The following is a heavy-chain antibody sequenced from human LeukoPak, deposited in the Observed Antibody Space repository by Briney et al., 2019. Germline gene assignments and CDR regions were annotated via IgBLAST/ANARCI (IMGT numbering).Heavy chain of an antibody. J-gene: IGHJ4*02. Sequence: GGSLRLSCAASGFTFSSYAMSWVRQAPGKGLEWVAVISYDGSNKYYADSVKGRFTISRDNSKNTLYLQMNSLRAEDTAVYYCAKGPALGATLGYWGQGTLVTVSS. V-gene: IGHV3-30*18. CDR2: ISYDGSNK. CDR3: AKGPALGATLGY. CDR1: GFTFSSYA. D-gene: IGHD1-26*01.